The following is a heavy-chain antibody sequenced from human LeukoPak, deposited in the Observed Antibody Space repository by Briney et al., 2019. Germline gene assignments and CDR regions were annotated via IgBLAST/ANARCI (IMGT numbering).Heavy chain of an antibody. V-gene: IGHV1-2*02. CDR1: GYTFTGYY. CDR2: INPKSGGT. Sequence: GSVTVSCKASGYTFTGYYMHWVGQAPGQGLEGMGWINPKSGGTNYAQKFHGSVTMTRDTSISTAYMELSRLRSDDTAVYYCARDGYSSSWYVGDYYYGMDVWGQGTTVTVSS. J-gene: IGHJ6*02. CDR3: ARDGYSSSWYVGDYYYGMDV. D-gene: IGHD6-13*01.